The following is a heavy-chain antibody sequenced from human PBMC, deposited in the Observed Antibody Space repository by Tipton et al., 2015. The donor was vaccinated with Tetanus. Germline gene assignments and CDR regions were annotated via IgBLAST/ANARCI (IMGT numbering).Heavy chain of an antibody. CDR1: GGSFSAYY. D-gene: IGHD3-22*01. V-gene: IGHV4-34*01. CDR3: ARDRSPAYYSDYSGYVCAFDI. Sequence: GLVKPSETPSLTCAVYGGSFSAYYWSWIRQSPGKGLEWIGEINHSGSTTYSPSLKSRVTISQDTSKNQFSLKLTSVTAADTAVYYCARDRSPAYYSDYSGYVCAFDIWGQGTMVSVSS. CDR2: INHSGST. J-gene: IGHJ3*02.